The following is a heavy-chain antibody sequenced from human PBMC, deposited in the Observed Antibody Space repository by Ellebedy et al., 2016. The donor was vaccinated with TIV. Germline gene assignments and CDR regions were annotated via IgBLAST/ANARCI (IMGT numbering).Heavy chain of an antibody. CDR3: ARDGGRGYSGYVFDY. Sequence: AASVKVSCKASGYTFTSYYMHWVRQAPGQGLEWMGIINPSGGSTSYAQKFQGRVTMTRDTSTSTVYMELSRLRSDDTAVYYCARDGGRGYSGYVFDYWGQGTLVTVSS. CDR2: INPSGGST. D-gene: IGHD5-12*01. J-gene: IGHJ4*02. V-gene: IGHV1-46*01. CDR1: GYTFTSYY.